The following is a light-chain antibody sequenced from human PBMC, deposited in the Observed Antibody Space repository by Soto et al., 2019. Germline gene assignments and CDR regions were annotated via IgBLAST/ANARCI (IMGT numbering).Light chain of an antibody. V-gene: IGKV1-39*01. Sequence: DIQMTQSPSSLSASVGDRVTITCRASQNLDNYLNWHQQKPGKAPNLLIYAASRLQSGVPSRFAGSGSGTHFTLTITSLQPEDVGTYFCQQSVSTPIYSFGQGTKVEMK. CDR3: QQSVSTPIYS. J-gene: IGKJ2*03. CDR2: AAS. CDR1: QNLDNY.